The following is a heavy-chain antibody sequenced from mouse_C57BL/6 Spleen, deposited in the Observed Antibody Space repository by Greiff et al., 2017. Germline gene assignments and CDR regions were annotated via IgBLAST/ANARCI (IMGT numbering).Heavy chain of an antibody. Sequence: QVQLQQPGAELVRPGSSVKLSCKASGYTFTSYWMDWVKQRPGQGLEWIGNIYPSDSETNYNQKFKDKATLTVDKSSSTAYMQLSSLTSEDSAVYFCARSRYGNYGMDYWGQGTSVTVSS. CDR3: ARSRYGNYGMDY. CDR2: IYPSDSET. CDR1: GYTFTSYW. V-gene: IGHV1-61*01. J-gene: IGHJ4*01. D-gene: IGHD2-10*02.